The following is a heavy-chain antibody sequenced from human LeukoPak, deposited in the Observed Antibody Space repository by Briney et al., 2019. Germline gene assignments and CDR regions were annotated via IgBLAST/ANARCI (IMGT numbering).Heavy chain of an antibody. V-gene: IGHV1-18*01. Sequence: ASVKVSCKASGYTFSSSGIYWVRQVPGQGLEWMGWISTYNGNTNYAQKLQGRVTMTTDTSTSTAYMELRSLRSDDTAVYYCARDQASIPDVWGQGTMVTVSS. J-gene: IGHJ3*01. CDR1: GYTFSSSG. CDR2: ISTYNGNT. CDR3: ARDQASIPDV. D-gene: IGHD3-3*02.